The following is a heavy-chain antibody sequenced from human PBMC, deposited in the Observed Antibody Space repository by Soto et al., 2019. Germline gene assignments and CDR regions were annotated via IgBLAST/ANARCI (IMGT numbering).Heavy chain of an antibody. CDR2: IWYDGNNK. D-gene: IGHD1-7*01. V-gene: IGHV3-33*01. CDR1: GFTFSNYG. J-gene: IGHJ4*02. Sequence: GGSLRLSCEVSGFTFSNYGIHWVRQAPGMGLDWVAVIWYDGNNKYYSESVKGRFTISRDNSKYTVFLEMSSLRAEDTAVYYCARGNYGDSGVDYWGPGALVTVSS. CDR3: ARGNYGDSGVDY.